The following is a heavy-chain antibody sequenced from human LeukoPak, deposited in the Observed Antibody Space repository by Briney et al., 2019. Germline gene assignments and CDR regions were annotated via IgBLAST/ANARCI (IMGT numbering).Heavy chain of an antibody. CDR1: GGSISSYY. J-gene: IGHJ4*02. CDR3: ARGPGGSYYDDYFDY. Sequence: SETLSLTCTVSGGSISSYYWSWIRQPPGKGLEWIGYIYYSGSTNYNPSLKSRVTISVDTSKNQFSLKLSSVTAADTAVYYCARGPGGSYYDDYFDYWGQGTLVTVSS. D-gene: IGHD1-26*01. V-gene: IGHV4-59*01. CDR2: IYYSGST.